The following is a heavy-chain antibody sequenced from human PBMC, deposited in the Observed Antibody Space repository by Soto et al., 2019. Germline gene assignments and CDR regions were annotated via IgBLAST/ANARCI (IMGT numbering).Heavy chain of an antibody. V-gene: IGHV1-3*01. J-gene: IGHJ4*02. CDR3: ARDTGSGLPVDPGILEY. CDR1: GFAFTSYT. Sequence: QVQLVQSGAEVNKPGASVKVSCNPSGFAFTSYTMHWVRQAPGQGLEWMGWINADNGDSKYAQKFQGRVTITRDTTASIAYMELSSLRSEDTAVYYCARDTGSGLPVDPGILEYWGQGTLVTVAS. D-gene: IGHD1-26*01. CDR2: INADNGDS.